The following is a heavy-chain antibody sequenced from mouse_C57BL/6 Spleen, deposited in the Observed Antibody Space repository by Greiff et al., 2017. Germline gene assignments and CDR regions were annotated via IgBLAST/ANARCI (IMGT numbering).Heavy chain of an antibody. D-gene: IGHD4-1*01. J-gene: IGHJ2*01. CDR1: GFTFSSYA. V-gene: IGHV5-4*03. CDR3: ARNWDDFDY. CDR2: ISDGGSYT. Sequence: EVKLVGSGGGLVKPGGSLKLSCAASGFTFSSYAMSWVRQTPEKRLEWVATISDGGSYTYYPDNVKGRFTISRDNAKNNLYLQMSHLKSEDTAMYYCARNWDDFDYWGQGTTLTVSS.